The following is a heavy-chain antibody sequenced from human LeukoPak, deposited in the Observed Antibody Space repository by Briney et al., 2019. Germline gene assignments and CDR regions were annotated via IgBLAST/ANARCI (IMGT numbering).Heavy chain of an antibody. CDR1: GGSISNYY. CDR2: IYYSGST. CDR3: ARHRGYYYDSSGYPLDY. V-gene: IGHV4-59*08. Sequence: SETLSLTCTVSGGSISNYYWSWIRQSPGKGLEWIGYIYYSGSTNYNPSLKSRVTISVDTSKNQFSLKLSSVTAADTAAYYCARHRGYYYDSSGYPLDYWGQGALVTVSS. D-gene: IGHD3-22*01. J-gene: IGHJ4*02.